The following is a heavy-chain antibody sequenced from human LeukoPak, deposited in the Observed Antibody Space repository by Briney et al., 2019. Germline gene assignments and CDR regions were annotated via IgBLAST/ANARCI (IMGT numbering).Heavy chain of an antibody. CDR1: GGSVSSSSYH. Sequence: SETLSLTCTVSGGSVSSSSYHWGWIRQPPGKGLEWIGSVFYSGSTYYNPSLKSRVTMSVDTSKNQFSLKLSSVIAADTAVYYCARSVEGYCRGGSCYYYSYYMDVWGKGTTVTVSS. CDR3: ARSVEGYCRGGSCYYYSYYMDV. CDR2: VFYSGST. D-gene: IGHD2-15*01. V-gene: IGHV4-39*01. J-gene: IGHJ6*03.